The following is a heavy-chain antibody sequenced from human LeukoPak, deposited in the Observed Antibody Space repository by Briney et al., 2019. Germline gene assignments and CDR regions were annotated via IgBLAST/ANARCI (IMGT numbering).Heavy chain of an antibody. J-gene: IGHJ4*02. CDR2: IYFSGST. CDR1: GGSISSGGYY. D-gene: IGHD1-26*01. V-gene: IGHV4-61*08. Sequence: SETLSLTCTVSGGSISSGGYYWSWIRQHPGKGLEWIGYIYFSGSTNYNPSLKSRVTISVDTSKNQFSLKLNSVTAADTAVYYCASGIVGATWIDYWGQGTLVTASS. CDR3: ASGIVGATWIDY.